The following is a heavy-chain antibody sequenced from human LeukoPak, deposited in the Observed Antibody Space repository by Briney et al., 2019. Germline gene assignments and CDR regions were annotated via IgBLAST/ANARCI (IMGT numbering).Heavy chain of an antibody. Sequence: GGSLRLSCAASGFTFSSYGMHWVRQAPGKGLEWVAFIRYDGSNKYYADSVKGRFTISRDNSKNTLYLQMNSLRAEDTAVYYCAKDWASSGWLECVDYWGQGTLVTVSS. V-gene: IGHV3-30*02. D-gene: IGHD6-19*01. CDR3: AKDWASSGWLECVDY. CDR1: GFTFSSYG. J-gene: IGHJ4*02. CDR2: IRYDGSNK.